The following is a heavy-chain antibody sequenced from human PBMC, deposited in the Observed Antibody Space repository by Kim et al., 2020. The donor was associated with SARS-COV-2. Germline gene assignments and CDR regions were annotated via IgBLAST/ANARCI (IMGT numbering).Heavy chain of an antibody. V-gene: IGHV3-7*03. J-gene: IGHJ4*02. CDR2: IKQDGSEK. CDR1: GFTFSSYW. Sequence: GGSLRLSCAASGFTFSSYWMSWVRQAPGKGLEWVANIKQDGSEKYYVDSVKGRFTISRDNAKNSLYLQMNSLRAEDTAVYYCARGEIGSYWGESFDYWGQGTLVTVSS. D-gene: IGHD1-26*01. CDR3: ARGEIGSYWGESFDY.